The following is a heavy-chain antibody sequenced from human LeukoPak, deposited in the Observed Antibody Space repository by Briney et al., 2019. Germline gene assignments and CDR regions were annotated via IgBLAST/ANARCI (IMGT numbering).Heavy chain of an antibody. CDR3: ARTDSSSSTPFDY. D-gene: IGHD6-13*01. CDR2: IIPIFGTA. V-gene: IGHV1-69*13. J-gene: IGHJ4*02. Sequence: SVKVSCKASGYTFTTYAMHWVRQAPGQGLEWMGGIIPIFGTANYAQKFQGRVTITADESTSTAYMELSSLRSEDTAVYYCARTDSSSSTPFDYWGQGTLVTVSS. CDR1: GYTFTTYA.